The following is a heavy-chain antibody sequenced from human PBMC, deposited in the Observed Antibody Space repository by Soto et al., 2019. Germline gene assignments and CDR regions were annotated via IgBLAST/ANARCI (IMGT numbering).Heavy chain of an antibody. CDR3: ARLLPLYFFDI. V-gene: IGHV4-4*02. Sequence: QVQLQESGPGLVKPSETLSLTCAVSSGSISSNHWWSWVRQPPGKGLEWIGEIYHGGSTNYNPSLKSRVTMSVDKSKNQFSLRLTSVTAADTAVYFCARLLPLYFFDIWGQGTKVTVSS. J-gene: IGHJ3*02. CDR1: SGSISSNHW. D-gene: IGHD1-26*01. CDR2: IYHGGST.